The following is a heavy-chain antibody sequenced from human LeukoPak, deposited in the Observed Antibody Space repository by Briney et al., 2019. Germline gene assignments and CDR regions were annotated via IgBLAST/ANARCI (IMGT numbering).Heavy chain of an antibody. CDR2: ISSSGSTT. V-gene: IGHV3-23*01. CDR1: GFTFSSFA. CDR3: ARETPAFDY. Sequence: GGSLRLSCVDSGFTFSSFAMSWVRQAPGRGLEWVSTISSSGSTTYYIDSVKGRFTISRDNSRNTLYLQLNSLRGEDTAVYYCARETPAFDYGGQGTLVTVS. J-gene: IGHJ4*02. D-gene: IGHD4-23*01.